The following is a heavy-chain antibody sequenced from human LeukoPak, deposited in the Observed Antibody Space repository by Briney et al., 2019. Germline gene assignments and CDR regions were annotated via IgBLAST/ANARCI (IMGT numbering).Heavy chain of an antibody. CDR1: GGSISSGGYA. V-gene: IGHV4-30-2*01. CDR2: IYHTGST. Sequence: SETLSLTCAVSGGSISSGGYASSWLRQPPGKGLEWIGYIYHTGSTYYNPSLKCRVTISVDRSKHQFSLKLSSVTAAGTAVYYCARSTGGVYDILTGYYRRYWYFDLWGRGTLVTVSS. D-gene: IGHD3-9*01. CDR3: ARSTGGVYDILTGYYRRYWYFDL. J-gene: IGHJ2*01.